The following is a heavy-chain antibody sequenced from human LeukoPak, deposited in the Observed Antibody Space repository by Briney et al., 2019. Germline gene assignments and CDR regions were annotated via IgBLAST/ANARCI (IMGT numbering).Heavy chain of an antibody. CDR1: VFNFRSYT. V-gene: IGHV3-30*04. D-gene: IGHD2-2*01. J-gene: IGHJ5*02. CDR3: ARETYCSSATCRRPTDWFDP. CDR2: VFSDGSNE. Sequence: GGSLRLSCAASVFNFRSYTIHWLRQAPGKGLEWVAVVFSDGSNERYADSVKGRFTISRDNSKNPLFLQINSLRAADTAMYYCARETYCSSATCRRPTDWFDPWGQGTLVIVSS.